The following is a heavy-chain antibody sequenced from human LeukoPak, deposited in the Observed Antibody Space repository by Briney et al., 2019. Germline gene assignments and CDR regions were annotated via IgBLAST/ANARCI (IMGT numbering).Heavy chain of an antibody. CDR2: IIPVFGTA. CDR1: GGTFSSYA. CDR3: ARGPPGYYYDSSGYLGY. V-gene: IGHV1-69*05. J-gene: IGHJ4*02. D-gene: IGHD3-22*01. Sequence: ASVKVSCKASGGTFSSYAISWVRQAPGQGLEWMGRIIPVFGTANYAQKFQGRVTITTDESTSTAYMELSSLRSEDTAVYYCARGPPGYYYDSSGYLGYWGQGTLVTVSS.